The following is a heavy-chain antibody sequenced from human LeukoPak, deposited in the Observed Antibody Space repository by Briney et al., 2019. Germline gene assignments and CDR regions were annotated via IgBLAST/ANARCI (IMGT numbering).Heavy chain of an antibody. V-gene: IGHV1-46*01. CDR3: ARDSNIAAAAGLFDY. CDR2: TDPIGGST. J-gene: IGHJ4*02. D-gene: IGHD6-13*01. Sequence: ASVKVSCKASGYTFTNYYIHWVRQAPGQGLEWMGITDPIGGSTNYAQKFQGRVTMTEDTSTDTAYMELSSLRSEDTAVYYCARDSNIAAAAGLFDYWGQGTLVTVSS. CDR1: GYTFTNYY.